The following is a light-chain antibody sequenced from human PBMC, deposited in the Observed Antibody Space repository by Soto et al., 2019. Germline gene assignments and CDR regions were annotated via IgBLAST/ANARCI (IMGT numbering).Light chain of an antibody. CDR2: AAS. CDR3: QQYGSSLGVT. J-gene: IGKJ2*01. CDR1: QSVSNSF. Sequence: EIVLTQSPGTLSLSPGERATLSCRASQSVSNSFLAWYQQKPGQAPRLLIYAASSRATGIPDRFSGSGCGTDFTLTISRLEPEDFAVYYCQQYGSSLGVTFGQGTKLEI. V-gene: IGKV3-20*01.